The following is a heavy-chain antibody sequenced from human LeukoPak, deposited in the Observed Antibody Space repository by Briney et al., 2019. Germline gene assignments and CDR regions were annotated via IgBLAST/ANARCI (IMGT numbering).Heavy chain of an antibody. CDR1: GFTFSSYG. J-gene: IGHJ4*02. CDR3: AKGATYHGSGSYFPFDY. Sequence: GGSLRLSCEASGFTFSSYGRSWVRQAPGKGLEWVSSISGSGGSTYYADSVKGRFTISRDNSMNTLYLQMNSLRAQDAALYYCAKGATYHGSGSYFPFDYWGQGALVTVSS. CDR2: ISGSGGST. D-gene: IGHD3-10*01. V-gene: IGHV3-23*01.